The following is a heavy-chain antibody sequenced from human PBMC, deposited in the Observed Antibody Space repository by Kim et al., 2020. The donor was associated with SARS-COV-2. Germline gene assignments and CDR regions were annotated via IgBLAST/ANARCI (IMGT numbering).Heavy chain of an antibody. D-gene: IGHD3-16*01. V-gene: IGHV1-3*02. J-gene: IGHJ4*02. Sequence: QEVQGRGTITRDTSASTAYMELSSLRSEDMAVYYCARSPPFGSYVLFDYWGQGTLVTVSS. CDR3: ARSPPFGSYVLFDY.